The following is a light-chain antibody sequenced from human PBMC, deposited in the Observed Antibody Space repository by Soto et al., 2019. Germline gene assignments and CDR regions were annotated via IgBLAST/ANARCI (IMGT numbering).Light chain of an antibody. Sequence: DIQMTQSPSSLSASVGDRVTITCRASQGIRHYLAWYQQKPGKVPKLLIYEASNLQSGVPSRFRGGGSGTEFTLTISSLQPEDVATYYCQNFDRAPQTFGQGTKVEIK. CDR2: EAS. CDR1: QGIRHY. V-gene: IGKV1-27*01. J-gene: IGKJ1*01. CDR3: QNFDRAPQT.